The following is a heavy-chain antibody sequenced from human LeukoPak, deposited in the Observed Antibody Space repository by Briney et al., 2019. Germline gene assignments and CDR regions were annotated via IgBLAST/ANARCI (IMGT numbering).Heavy chain of an antibody. CDR1: GGSISSYY. V-gene: IGHV4-4*07. CDR2: IYTSGST. CDR3: ARGLAAAGLYYFDY. Sequence: SETLSLTCTVSGGSISSYYWSWIRQPPGKGLEWIGRIYTSGSTNYNPSLKRRVTMSVDTSKNQFSLKLSSVTAADTAVYYCARGLAAAGLYYFDYWGQGTLVTVSS. D-gene: IGHD6-13*01. J-gene: IGHJ4*02.